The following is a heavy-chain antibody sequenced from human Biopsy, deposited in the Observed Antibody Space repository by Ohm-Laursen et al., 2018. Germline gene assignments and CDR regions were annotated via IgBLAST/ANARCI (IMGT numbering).Heavy chain of an antibody. CDR3: ARLTGDPSY. CDR1: GGSIKSYY. CDR2: IYYTGHT. Sequence: SQTLSLTWTVSGGSIKSYYWNWIRQSQGKGLEWIGFIYYTGHTNYNPSLKSRATISVDTSKNQFSLKVISVTAADTAVYYCARLTGDPSYWGQGILVTVSS. J-gene: IGHJ4*02. V-gene: IGHV4-59*01. D-gene: IGHD7-27*01.